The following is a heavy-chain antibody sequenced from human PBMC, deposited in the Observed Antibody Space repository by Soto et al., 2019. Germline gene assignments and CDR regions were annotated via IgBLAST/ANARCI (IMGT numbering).Heavy chain of an antibody. Sequence: KPSETLSLTCTVSGGSISSYYWSWIRQPPGKGLEWIGYIYYSGSTNYNPSLKSRVTISVDTSKNQFSLKLSSVTAADTAVYYCARGVAVAGTCDYWGQGTLVTVSS. CDR3: ARGVAVAGTCDY. J-gene: IGHJ4*02. CDR1: GGSISSYY. V-gene: IGHV4-59*01. CDR2: IYYSGST. D-gene: IGHD6-19*01.